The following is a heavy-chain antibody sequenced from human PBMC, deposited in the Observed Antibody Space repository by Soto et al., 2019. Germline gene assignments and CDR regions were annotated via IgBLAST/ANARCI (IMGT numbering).Heavy chain of an antibody. D-gene: IGHD6-13*01. Sequence: QLQLQESGSGLVKPSQTLSHTCAVSGGSISGTTYSWSWIRQTPGKGLEWIGYIYDSGNTYYNPSLKSQFSISVDRSKNQFSLKLSSVTAADTAVYYCARGQGAAAGHSNFDYWGQGALVTVSS. CDR2: IYDSGNT. CDR3: ARGQGAAAGHSNFDY. CDR1: GGSISGTTYS. J-gene: IGHJ4*02. V-gene: IGHV4-30-2*01.